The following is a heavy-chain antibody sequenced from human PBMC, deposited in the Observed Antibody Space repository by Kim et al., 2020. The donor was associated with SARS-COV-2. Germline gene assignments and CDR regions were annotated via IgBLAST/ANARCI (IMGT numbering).Heavy chain of an antibody. CDR2: IYYSGST. CDR1: GGSISSGGYY. CDR3: ARDQDRPYYGMDV. J-gene: IGHJ6*02. D-gene: IGHD6-6*01. V-gene: IGHV4-31*03. Sequence: SETLSLTCTVSGGSISSGGYYWSWIRQHPGKGLEWIGYIYYSGSTYYNPSLKSRVTISVDTSKNQFSLKLSSVTAADTAVYYCARDQDRPYYGMDVWGQGTTVTVSS.